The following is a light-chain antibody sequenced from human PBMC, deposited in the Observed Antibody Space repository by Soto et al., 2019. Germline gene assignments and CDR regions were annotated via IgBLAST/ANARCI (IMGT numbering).Light chain of an antibody. J-gene: IGLJ2*01. CDR3: GSYADRKTFL. CDR2: EVN. V-gene: IGLV2-8*01. CDR1: SSDVGAYDY. Sequence: QSALTQPPSASGSPGQSVTISCTGTSSDVGAYDYVSWYQRHPGKAPKLILYEVNKRPSGIPDRFSGSKSGNTASLTVSGLHAEDEADYFCGSYADRKTFLFGGGTKLTVL.